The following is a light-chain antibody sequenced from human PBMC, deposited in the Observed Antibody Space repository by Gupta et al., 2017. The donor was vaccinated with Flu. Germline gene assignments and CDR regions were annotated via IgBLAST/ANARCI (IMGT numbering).Light chain of an antibody. CDR2: GAS. Sequence: EIVLTQSPGTLSLSPGERAILSCRASQTVTNNFLAWYQHKPGQAPRLLIHGASSRATGIPERFSGGGSGTDFTLTISRLEPEDFAVYYCQREGYLPEAFGQGTKVEVK. CDR1: QTVTNNF. CDR3: QREGYLPEA. V-gene: IGKV3-20*01. J-gene: IGKJ1*01.